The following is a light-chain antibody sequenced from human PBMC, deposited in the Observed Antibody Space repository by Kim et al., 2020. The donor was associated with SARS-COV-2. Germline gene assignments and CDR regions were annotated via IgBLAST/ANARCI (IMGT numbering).Light chain of an antibody. CDR2: ATD. J-gene: IGLJ3*02. Sequence: GQRVTISCFGSGSNIARNVVNWYQQFPGTAPKLRIYATDQRSSGVPDRVSGSRSGTSASLDISGLQSDDEADYYCGTWDDSLNEWVFGGGTQLTVL. V-gene: IGLV1-44*01. CDR1: GSNIARNV. CDR3: GTWDDSLNEWV.